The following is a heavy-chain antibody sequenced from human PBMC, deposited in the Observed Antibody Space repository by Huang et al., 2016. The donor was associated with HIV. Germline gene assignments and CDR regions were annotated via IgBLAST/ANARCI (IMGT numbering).Heavy chain of an antibody. CDR1: GGSFSGYY. CDR2: SNHSEGT. J-gene: IGHJ6*03. V-gene: IGHV4-34*01. Sequence: QVQLQQWGAGLLRPSETLSLTCAVYGGSFSGYYGTWIRQPPGKGLEWIGESNHSEGTNYTPSLKSRVTISVDTSRNQFSLTLTSVTAADTAVYYCARGQGGYYYYYMDVWGKGTTVTVSS. CDR3: ARGQGGYYYYYMDV.